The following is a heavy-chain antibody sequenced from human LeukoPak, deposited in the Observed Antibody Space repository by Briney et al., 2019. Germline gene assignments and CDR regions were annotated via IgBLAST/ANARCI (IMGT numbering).Heavy chain of an antibody. J-gene: IGHJ5*02. CDR2: IYYSGNT. D-gene: IGHD5-12*01. CDR1: GYSINSGHY. Sequence: SETLSLTCTVSGYSINSGHYWGWIRQPPGKRLAWIGSIYYSGNTYYNPTLKSRITISVDTSKNQFSLNLTSVTAADAAVYYCARDLGYSGFDWAPWGQGTLVTVSS. CDR3: ARDLGYSGFDWAP. V-gene: IGHV4-38-2*02.